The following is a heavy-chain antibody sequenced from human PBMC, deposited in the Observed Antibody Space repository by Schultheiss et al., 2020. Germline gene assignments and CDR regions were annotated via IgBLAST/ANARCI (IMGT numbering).Heavy chain of an antibody. Sequence: GGSLRLSCAASGFTFSSYNMNWVRQAPGKGLEWVSYIDSSSSTIYYADFVRGRFTISRDEAKNSLYLQMISLSVEDTAVYYCARETLDDWGSWRFHYYYMDVWGKGTTVTVSS. CDR2: IDSSSSTI. V-gene: IGHV3-48*01. J-gene: IGHJ6*03. D-gene: IGHD3-16*01. CDR1: GFTFSSYN. CDR3: ARETLDDWGSWRFHYYYMDV.